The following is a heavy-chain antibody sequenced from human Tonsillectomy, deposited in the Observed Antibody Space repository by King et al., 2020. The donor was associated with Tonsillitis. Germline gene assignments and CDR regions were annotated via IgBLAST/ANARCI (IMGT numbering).Heavy chain of an antibody. D-gene: IGHD2/OR15-2a*01. J-gene: IGHJ4*02. Sequence: VQLQESGPGLVKPSETLSLTCTVSGGSVSSYYWSWIRQPPGKGLEWIAYIYYSGNIHYTPSLRGRVTISVDTSKNQFSLRLSSLTAADTAVFYCTRGEYYFDYWGQGTLATVSP. CDR1: GGSVSSYY. CDR2: IYYSGNI. V-gene: IGHV4-59*02. CDR3: TRGEYYFDY.